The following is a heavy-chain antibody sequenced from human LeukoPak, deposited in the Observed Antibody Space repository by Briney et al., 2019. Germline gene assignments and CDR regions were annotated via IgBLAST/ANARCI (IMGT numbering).Heavy chain of an antibody. D-gene: IGHD3-10*01. CDR2: INPSGGST. CDR1: GYTFTSYC. Sequence: ASVKVSCKASGYTFTSYCMHWVRQATGQGLEWMGIINPSGGSTSYAQKFQGRVTMTRDTSTSTVYMELSSLRSEDTAVYYCARCDGSWSGVDWYFDLWGRGTLVTVSS. CDR3: ARCDGSWSGVDWYFDL. V-gene: IGHV1-46*01. J-gene: IGHJ2*01.